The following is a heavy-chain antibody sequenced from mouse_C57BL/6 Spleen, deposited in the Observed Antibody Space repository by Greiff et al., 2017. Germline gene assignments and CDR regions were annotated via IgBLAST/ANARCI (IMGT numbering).Heavy chain of an antibody. CDR2: IYPRSGNT. Sequence: QVQLQQSGAELARPGASVKLSCKASGYTFTSYGISWVKQRTGQGLEWIGEIYPRSGNTYYNEKFKGKATLTADKSSSTAYMELRSLTSEDSAVYFCARRGYSNYEDAMDYWGQGTSVTVSS. V-gene: IGHV1-81*01. CDR3: ARRGYSNYEDAMDY. J-gene: IGHJ4*01. D-gene: IGHD2-5*01. CDR1: GYTFTSYG.